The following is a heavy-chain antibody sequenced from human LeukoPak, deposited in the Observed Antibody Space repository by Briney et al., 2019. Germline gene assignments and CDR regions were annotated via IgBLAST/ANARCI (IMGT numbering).Heavy chain of an antibody. J-gene: IGHJ4*02. Sequence: GGSLRLSCAASGFTFSSYAMSWVRQAPGKGLEWVSAISGSGGSTYYTDSVKGRFTISRDNSKNTLYLQMNSLRAEDTAVYYCAKQYCTNGVCYKAFIDYFDYWGQGTLVTVSS. CDR1: GFTFSSYA. D-gene: IGHD2-8*01. CDR2: ISGSGGST. CDR3: AKQYCTNGVCYKAFIDYFDY. V-gene: IGHV3-23*01.